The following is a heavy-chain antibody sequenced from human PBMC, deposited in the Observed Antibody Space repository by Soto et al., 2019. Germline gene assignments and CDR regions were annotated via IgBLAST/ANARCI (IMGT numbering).Heavy chain of an antibody. CDR2: INHSGST. CDR1: GGSFSGYY. CDR3: VREDAGGDRAYYGLDV. V-gene: IGHV4-34*01. J-gene: IGHJ6*02. D-gene: IGHD3-16*01. Sequence: SETLSLTCAVYGGSFSGYYWSWIRQPPWKVLEWIGEINHSGSTNYNPSLKSRVTISVDTSKPQFSPHLSSVTAADTAVYFCVREDAGGDRAYYGLDVWGQGTTVTVSS.